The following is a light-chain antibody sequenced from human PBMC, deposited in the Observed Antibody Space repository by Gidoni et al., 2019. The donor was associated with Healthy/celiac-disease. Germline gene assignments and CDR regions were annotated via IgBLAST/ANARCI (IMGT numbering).Light chain of an antibody. CDR2: AAS. CDR1: QSISSY. V-gene: IGKV1-39*01. J-gene: IGKJ4*01. CDR3: QQSYSTPLT. Sequence: DIQMTQSPSSLSASVGDRVTITCRASQSISSYFNWYQQKPGKAPKLLIYAASSLQSGVPSRFSGSGSGTDFTLTISSLQPEDFATYYCQQSYSTPLTFGGDQGGDQT.